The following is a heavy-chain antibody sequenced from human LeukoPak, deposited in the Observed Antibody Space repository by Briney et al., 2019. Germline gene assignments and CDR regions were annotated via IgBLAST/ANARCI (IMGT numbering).Heavy chain of an antibody. CDR2: IHYSGST. J-gene: IGHJ4*02. CDR3: ARITTGYSSTLFDY. Sequence: SETLSLTCTVSGGSISSSTYYWGWIRQPPGKGLEWIGTIHYSGSTYYNPSLKSRVTISVDTSKNQFSLKLSSVTAADTAVYYCARITTGYSSTLFDYWGQGTLVTVSS. D-gene: IGHD6-13*01. CDR1: GGSISSSTYY. V-gene: IGHV4-39*01.